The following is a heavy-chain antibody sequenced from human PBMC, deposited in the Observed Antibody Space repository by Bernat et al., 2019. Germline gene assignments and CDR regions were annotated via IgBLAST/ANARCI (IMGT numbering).Heavy chain of an antibody. J-gene: IGHJ4*02. CDR1: GYTFTSYY. CDR2: INPSGGST. D-gene: IGHD3-22*01. V-gene: IGHV1-46*03. CDR3: AREWHDSSGYYYPEDYFDY. Sequence: QVQLVQSGAEVKKPGASVKVSCKASGYTFTSYYMHWVRQAPGQGLEWMGIINPSGGSTSYAKKSQGRVTMTRDTSTSTVYMELGRLRSEDTAVYYCAREWHDSSGYYYPEDYFDYWGQGTLVTVSS.